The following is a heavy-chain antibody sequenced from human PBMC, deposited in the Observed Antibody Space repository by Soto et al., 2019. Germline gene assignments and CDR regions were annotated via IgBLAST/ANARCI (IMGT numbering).Heavy chain of an antibody. CDR3: ARDKITGLFDY. CDR2: IYYSGTT. D-gene: IGHD2-8*02. J-gene: IGHJ4*02. Sequence: PSETLSLTCTVSGGSISNYYWTWIRQPPGKGLEWIGYIYYSGTTNYNPSRKSRVTISVDTSKNQFSLKLTSVTAADTAVYYCARDKITGLFDYWGQGTLVTVSS. CDR1: GGSISNYY. V-gene: IGHV4-59*12.